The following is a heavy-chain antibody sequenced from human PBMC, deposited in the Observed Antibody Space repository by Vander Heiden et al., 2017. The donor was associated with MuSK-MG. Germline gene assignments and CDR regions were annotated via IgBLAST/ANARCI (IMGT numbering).Heavy chain of an antibody. Sequence: QVQLVESGGGLVKPGGSLRLSCSASVFTFRYYYMRWILQGQGKGLEWVSYISSSGSTIYYADFVKGRFTISRDNDKNSLSLQMNSLRAEDTAMYYCTRGGNYYGSFWGQGTLGTVSS. CDR2: ISSSGSTI. D-gene: IGHD1-26*01. CDR3: TRGGNYYGSF. J-gene: IGHJ4*02. V-gene: IGHV3-11*01. CDR1: VFTFRYYY.